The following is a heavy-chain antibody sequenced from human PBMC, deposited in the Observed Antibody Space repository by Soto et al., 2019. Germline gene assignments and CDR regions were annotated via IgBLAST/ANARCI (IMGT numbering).Heavy chain of an antibody. CDR1: GGSISSGGHS. CDR2: IYHSGNT. CDR3: ARVPVGYYFDS. Sequence: QLQMQESGSGLVKPSQTLSLTCSVSGGSISSGGHSWSWIRQPPGKGLEWIGFIYHSGNTYYNPSLRSRVTISVDRAKNQFSLKLNSVTAADTAVYYCARVPVGYYFDSWGQGTMVTVSS. V-gene: IGHV4-30-2*01. D-gene: IGHD3-10*01. J-gene: IGHJ4*02.